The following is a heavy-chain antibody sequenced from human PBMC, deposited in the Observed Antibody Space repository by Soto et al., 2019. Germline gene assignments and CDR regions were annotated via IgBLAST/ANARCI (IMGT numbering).Heavy chain of an antibody. Sequence: SVKVSCKASGGTFSSYAISWVRQAPGQGLEWMGGIIPIFGTANYAQKFQGRVTITADESTSTAYMELSSLRSEDTAVYYCATPRPYGDYVSSPFDYWGQGTLVTVSS. CDR3: ATPRPYGDYVSSPFDY. CDR2: IIPIFGTA. CDR1: GGTFSSYA. J-gene: IGHJ4*02. V-gene: IGHV1-69*13. D-gene: IGHD4-17*01.